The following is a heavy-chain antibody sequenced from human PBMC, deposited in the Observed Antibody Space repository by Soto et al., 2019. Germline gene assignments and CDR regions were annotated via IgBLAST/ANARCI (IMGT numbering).Heavy chain of an antibody. CDR3: ARDRIAVVGTRDLGY. D-gene: IGHD6-19*01. CDR1: GYTFTSYG. Sequence: ASVKVSYKASGYTFTSYGVSWVRQAPGQGLEWMGWVSAYNGNTNYAQKLQGRVTMTTDTSTSTAYMELRSLRSDDTAVYYCARDRIAVVGTRDLGYWGQGTLVTVSS. CDR2: VSAYNGNT. J-gene: IGHJ4*02. V-gene: IGHV1-18*01.